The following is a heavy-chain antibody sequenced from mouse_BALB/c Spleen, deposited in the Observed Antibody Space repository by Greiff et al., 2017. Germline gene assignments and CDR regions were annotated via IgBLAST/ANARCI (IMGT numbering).Heavy chain of an antibody. CDR2: ILPGSGST. J-gene: IGHJ3*01. Sequence: QVQLQQSGAELMKPGASVKISCKATGYTFSSYWIEWVKQRPGHGLEWIGEILPGSGSTNYNEKFKGKATFTADTSSNTAYMQLSSLTSEDSAVYYCARIDYGPWFAYWGQGTLVTVSA. CDR1: GYTFSSYW. CDR3: ARIDYGPWFAY. V-gene: IGHV1-9*01. D-gene: IGHD2-4*01.